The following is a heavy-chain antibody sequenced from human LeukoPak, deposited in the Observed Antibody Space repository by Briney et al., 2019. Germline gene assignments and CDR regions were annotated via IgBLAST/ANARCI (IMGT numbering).Heavy chain of an antibody. CDR1: GFAFSTYW. V-gene: IGHV3-7*01. Sequence: PGGSLRLSCAASGFAFSTYWMGWIRQAPGKGLEWVASIKQDGSEKCYVDSVKGRFTISKDNAQNSLYLQMNSLRAEDTAVYYCATEGGDPDYWGQGTLVTVSS. J-gene: IGHJ4*02. CDR2: IKQDGSEK. CDR3: ATEGGDPDY. D-gene: IGHD4-17*01.